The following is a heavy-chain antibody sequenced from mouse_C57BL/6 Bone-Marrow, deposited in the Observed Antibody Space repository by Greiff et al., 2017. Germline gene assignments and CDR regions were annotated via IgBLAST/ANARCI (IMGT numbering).Heavy chain of an antibody. D-gene: IGHD2-3*01. V-gene: IGHV1-78*01. J-gene: IGHJ3*01. Sequence: VQLVESDAELVKPGASVKISCKVSGYTFTDHTIHWMKQRPEQGLEWIGYIYPRDGSTKYNEKFKGKATLTADTSSSTAYMQLNSLTSEDSAVYFCARARDGYYVWFADWGQGTLVTVSA. CDR1: GYTFTDHT. CDR3: ARARDGYYVWFAD. CDR2: IYPRDGST.